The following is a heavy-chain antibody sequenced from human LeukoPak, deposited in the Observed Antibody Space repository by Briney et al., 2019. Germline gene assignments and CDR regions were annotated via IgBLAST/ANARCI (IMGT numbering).Heavy chain of an antibody. CDR2: IYYSGST. D-gene: IGHD3-16*02. CDR1: GGSISSYY. Sequence: KPSETLSLTCTVSGGSISSYYWSWIRQPPGKGLEWIGYIYYSGSTNYNPSLKSRVTISVDTSKNQFSLKLSSVTAADTAVYYCARDFGGVIAYWGQGTLVTVSS. V-gene: IGHV4-59*01. CDR3: ARDFGGVIAY. J-gene: IGHJ4*02.